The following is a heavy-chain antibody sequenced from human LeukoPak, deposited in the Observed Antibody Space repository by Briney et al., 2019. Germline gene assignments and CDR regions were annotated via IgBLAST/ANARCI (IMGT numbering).Heavy chain of an antibody. V-gene: IGHV3-23*01. D-gene: IGHD6-6*01. CDR3: ARLYSSSSGKAFDI. J-gene: IGHJ3*02. CDR1: GFTFSTYH. CDR2: ISGGGSTT. Sequence: GGSLRLSCAASGFTFSTYHMSWVSQAPGKGLEWVSAISGGGSTTYYADSVKGRCTISRDNAKNSLYLQMNSLRAEDTAVYYCARLYSSSSGKAFDIWCQGTMVTVSS.